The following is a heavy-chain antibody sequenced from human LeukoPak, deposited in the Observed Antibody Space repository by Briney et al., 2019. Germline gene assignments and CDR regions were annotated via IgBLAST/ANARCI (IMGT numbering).Heavy chain of an antibody. V-gene: IGHV4-39*07. D-gene: IGHD2-15*01. Sequence: SETLSLTCTVSGGSTSSSSYYWGWIRQPPGKGLEWIGSIYYSGSTYYNPSLKSRVTISVDTSKNQFSLKLSSVTAADTAVYYCARECSGGSCHYNWFDPWGQGTLVTVSS. J-gene: IGHJ5*02. CDR3: ARECSGGSCHYNWFDP. CDR2: IYYSGST. CDR1: GGSTSSSSYY.